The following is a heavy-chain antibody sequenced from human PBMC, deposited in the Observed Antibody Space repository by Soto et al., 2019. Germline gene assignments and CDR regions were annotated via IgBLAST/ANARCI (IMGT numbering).Heavy chain of an antibody. D-gene: IGHD6-6*01. CDR1: GGTFSSYT. J-gene: IGHJ4*02. V-gene: IGHV1-69*02. Sequence: GASVKVSCKASGGTFSSYTISWVRQAPGQGLEWMGRIIPILGIANYAQKFQGRVTITADKSTSTAYMELSSLRSEDTAVYYCARFGGRSIPVEGVDYWGQGTLVTVSS. CDR3: ARFGGRSIPVEGVDY. CDR2: IIPILGIA.